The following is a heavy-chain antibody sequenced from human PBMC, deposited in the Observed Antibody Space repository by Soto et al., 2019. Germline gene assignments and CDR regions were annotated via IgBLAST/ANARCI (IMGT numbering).Heavy chain of an antibody. CDR1: GVSITDYY. CDR3: ARVGWTSLTFFDY. CDR2: VWYTGIT. Sequence: SETLSLTCAVSGVSITDYYWTWIRQAPGKGLEWIGFVWYTGITNYNPSLKNRVTLAVDMSKNQFSLELRSVTAADTAVYYCARVGWTSLTFFDYWGQGTLVTVSS. J-gene: IGHJ4*02. V-gene: IGHV4-59*01. D-gene: IGHD4-17*01.